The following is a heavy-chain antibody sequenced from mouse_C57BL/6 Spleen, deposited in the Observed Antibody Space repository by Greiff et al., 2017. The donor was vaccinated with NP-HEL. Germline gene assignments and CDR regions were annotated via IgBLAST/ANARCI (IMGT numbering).Heavy chain of an antibody. J-gene: IGHJ2*01. CDR1: GYSFTGYY. Sequence: EVQLQQSGPELVKPGASVKISCKASGYSFTGYYMNWVKQSPEKSLEWIGEINPSTGGTTYNQKFKAKATLTVDKSSSTAYMQLKSLTSEDSAVYYCARGRGDFDYWGQGTTLTVSS. CDR3: ARGRGDFDY. CDR2: INPSTGGT. V-gene: IGHV1-42*01.